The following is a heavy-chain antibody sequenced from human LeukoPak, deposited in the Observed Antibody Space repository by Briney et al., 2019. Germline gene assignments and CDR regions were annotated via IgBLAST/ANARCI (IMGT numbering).Heavy chain of an antibody. CDR1: GFTFSSYA. CDR2: IRGSGGST. Sequence: GGSLRLSCAASGFTFSSYAMSWVRQAPGKGLEWVSAIRGSGGSTYYADSVKGRFTISGDNSKNTLYLQMNSLRAEDTAVYYCAKERWNYYDSSGYPAFDYWGQGTLVTVSS. J-gene: IGHJ4*02. V-gene: IGHV3-23*01. D-gene: IGHD3-22*01. CDR3: AKERWNYYDSSGYPAFDY.